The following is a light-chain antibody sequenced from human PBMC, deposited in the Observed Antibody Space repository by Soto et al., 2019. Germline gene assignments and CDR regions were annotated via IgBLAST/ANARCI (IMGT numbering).Light chain of an antibody. CDR2: GAS. CDR1: QSVSSN. CDR3: HQYGDAPYT. Sequence: EILMTQSPATLSVSPGERATLSCRAGQSVSSNLAWYQQKPGQPPRLLIYGASTRDTGIPARFSGSGSGTEFTLTISRLQSEDFAVYYCHQYGDAPYTFGQGTKVDIK. J-gene: IGKJ2*01. V-gene: IGKV3D-15*01.